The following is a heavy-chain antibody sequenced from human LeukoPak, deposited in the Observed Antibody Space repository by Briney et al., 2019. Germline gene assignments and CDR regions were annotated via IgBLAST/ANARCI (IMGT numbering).Heavy chain of an antibody. D-gene: IGHD6-13*01. CDR3: ARVSPKAGTGYFDY. V-gene: IGHV3-7*01. CDR1: GFTFSSYW. Sequence: PGGSLRLSCAASGFTFSSYWMSWVRQAPGKGLEWVANIKQDGSEKYYVDSVKGRFTISRDNAKNSLYLQMNSLRAEDTAVYYCARVSPKAGTGYFDYWGQGTLVTVSS. CDR2: IKQDGSEK. J-gene: IGHJ4*02.